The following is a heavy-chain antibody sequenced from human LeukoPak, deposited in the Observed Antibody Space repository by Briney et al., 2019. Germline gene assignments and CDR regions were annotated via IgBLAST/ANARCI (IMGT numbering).Heavy chain of an antibody. J-gene: IGHJ4*02. D-gene: IGHD6-19*01. CDR2: ISGSGGST. Sequence: PGGSLRLSCAASGFTFSSYAMSWVRQAPGKGLEWVSAISGSGGSTYYADSVKGRFTISRDNSKNTLYLQMNSLRAEDTAVYYCAKVFSVAGTPLYYFDYWGQGTLVTVSS. CDR3: AKVFSVAGTPLYYFDY. V-gene: IGHV3-23*01. CDR1: GFTFSSYA.